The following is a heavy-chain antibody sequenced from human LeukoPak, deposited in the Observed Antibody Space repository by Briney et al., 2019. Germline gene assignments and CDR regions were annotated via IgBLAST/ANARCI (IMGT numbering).Heavy chain of an antibody. J-gene: IGHJ4*02. Sequence: SETLSLTCTVSGGSISSGGYYWSWIRQPPGKGLEWIGYIYHSGSTYYNPSLKSRVTISVDRSKNQFSLKLSSVTAADTAVYYCARVIWWDWGSQIDYWGQGTLVTVSS. CDR3: ARVIWWDWGSQIDY. CDR1: GGSISSGGYY. D-gene: IGHD7-27*01. V-gene: IGHV4-30-2*01. CDR2: IYHSGST.